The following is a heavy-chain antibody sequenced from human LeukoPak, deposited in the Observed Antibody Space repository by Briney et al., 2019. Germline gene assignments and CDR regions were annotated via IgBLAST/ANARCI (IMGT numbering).Heavy chain of an antibody. Sequence: SETLSLTCAVYGGSFSGYYWSWIRQPPGKGLEWIGEINHSGSTNYNPSLKSRVTISVDTSKNQFSLKLSSVTAADTAVYYCARGTMIVAPRGSYYYYYMDVWGKGTTVTVSS. CDR3: ARGTMIVAPRGSYYYYYMDV. J-gene: IGHJ6*03. V-gene: IGHV4-34*01. CDR2: INHSGST. D-gene: IGHD3-22*01. CDR1: GGSFSGYY.